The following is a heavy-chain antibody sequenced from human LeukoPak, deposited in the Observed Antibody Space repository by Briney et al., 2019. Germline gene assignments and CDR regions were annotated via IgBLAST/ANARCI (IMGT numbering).Heavy chain of an antibody. CDR3: ARRLGVWFGLGYTDV. D-gene: IGHD3-10*01. V-gene: IGHV4-34*01. Sequence: SETLSLTCAVYGGSFSGYYWSWIRQPPGKGLEWIGEINHSGSTNYNPSLKSRVTISVDTSKNQFSLKLSSVTAADTAVYYCARRLGVWFGLGYTDVWGKGTTVTISS. J-gene: IGHJ6*03. CDR2: INHSGST. CDR1: GGSFSGYY.